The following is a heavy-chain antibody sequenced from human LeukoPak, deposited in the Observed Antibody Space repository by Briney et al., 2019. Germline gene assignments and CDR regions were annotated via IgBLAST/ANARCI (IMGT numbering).Heavy chain of an antibody. CDR2: IYSGGST. J-gene: IGHJ3*01. Sequence: GGSLRLSCAASGFSVSTNYMNWVRQAPGKGLEWVSVIYSGGSTYYADSVKGRFTISRDNSKNSLYLQMNSLRAEDTAIYYCAGPLLWCGGFPDPGGKGTMATV. CDR1: GFSVSTNY. D-gene: IGHD3-10*01. V-gene: IGHV3-53*01. CDR3: AGPLLWCGGFPDP.